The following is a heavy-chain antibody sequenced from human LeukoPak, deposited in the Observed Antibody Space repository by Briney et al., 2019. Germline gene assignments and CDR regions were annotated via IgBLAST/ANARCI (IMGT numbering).Heavy chain of an antibody. CDR3: ARSTRFGEGQAFDI. CDR1: GFTFSSYG. CDR2: IWYDGSNK. V-gene: IGHV3-33*01. Sequence: GGSLRLSCAASGFTFSSYGMHWVRQAPGKGLEWVAVIWYDGSNKYYADSVKGRFTISRDNSKNTLYLQMNSLRAEDTAVYYSARSTRFGEGQAFDIWGQGTMVTVSS. D-gene: IGHD3-10*01. J-gene: IGHJ3*02.